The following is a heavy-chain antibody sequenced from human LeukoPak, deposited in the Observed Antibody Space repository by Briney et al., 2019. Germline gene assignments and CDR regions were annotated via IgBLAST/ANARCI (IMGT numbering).Heavy chain of an antibody. J-gene: IGHJ4*02. CDR1: GGTFSSYA. V-gene: IGHV1-69*01. D-gene: IGHD2-2*01. Sequence: ASVKVSCKASGGTFSSYAISWVRQAPGQGLEWMGGIIPIFGTANYAQKFQGRVTVTADESTSTAYMELSSLRSEDTAVYYCASRAAADIVVVPAADADYWGQGTLVTVSS. CDR2: IIPIFGTA. CDR3: ASRAAADIVVVPAADADY.